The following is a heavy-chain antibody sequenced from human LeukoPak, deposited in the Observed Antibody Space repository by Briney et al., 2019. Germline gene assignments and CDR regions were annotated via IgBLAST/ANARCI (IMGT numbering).Heavy chain of an antibody. Sequence: GGSLRLSCAASGFIFRIYPMHCVRQAPGKGIEWVAVVSYDGSGENYADSVNGRFTISRDNSKNTLYLQMNSLRAEDTAVFYCARDGVGTAFDLWGQGTMVTVSS. CDR2: VSYDGSGE. D-gene: IGHD1-26*01. CDR1: GFIFRIYP. V-gene: IGHV3-30*01. CDR3: ARDGVGTAFDL. J-gene: IGHJ3*01.